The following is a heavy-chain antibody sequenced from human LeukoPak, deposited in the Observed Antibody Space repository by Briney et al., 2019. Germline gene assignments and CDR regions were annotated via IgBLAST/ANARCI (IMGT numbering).Heavy chain of an antibody. CDR2: ISAYNGNT. Sequence: ASVKVSCKASGYTFTSYGISWVRQAPGQGLEWMGWISAYNGNTNYAQKLQGRVTMTTDTSTSTAYMELRSLRSDDTAVYYCARDRCTIDPGWFDPWGQGTLVTVSS. D-gene: IGHD2-8*01. J-gene: IGHJ5*02. V-gene: IGHV1-18*01. CDR3: ARDRCTIDPGWFDP. CDR1: GYTFTSYG.